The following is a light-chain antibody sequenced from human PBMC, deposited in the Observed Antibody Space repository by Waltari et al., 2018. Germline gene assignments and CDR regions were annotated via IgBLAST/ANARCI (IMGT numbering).Light chain of an antibody. Sequence: AIQMTQSPSSLSASMGDRVTITCPASQYIRNDIGWYQQRPGRAPKLLIYGASYLHSGVPSRFSGSGSGTFFTLIISSLQPEDFATYYCLQDYSYPRTFGQGTKVDIK. CDR1: QYIRND. V-gene: IGKV1-6*01. J-gene: IGKJ1*01. CDR2: GAS. CDR3: LQDYSYPRT.